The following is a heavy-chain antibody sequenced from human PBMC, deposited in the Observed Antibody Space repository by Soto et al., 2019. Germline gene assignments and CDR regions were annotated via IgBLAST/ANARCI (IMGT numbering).Heavy chain of an antibody. Sequence: PSETLSLTCTVSGGPISSYYWSWIRQPPGKGLEWIGYIYYSGSTNYNPSLKSRVTISVDTSKNQFSLKLSSVTAADTAVYYCARRDSSGWYGSWGQGTLVTVSS. CDR3: ARRDSSGWYGS. D-gene: IGHD6-19*01. J-gene: IGHJ4*02. CDR2: IYYSGST. V-gene: IGHV4-59*08. CDR1: GGPISSYY.